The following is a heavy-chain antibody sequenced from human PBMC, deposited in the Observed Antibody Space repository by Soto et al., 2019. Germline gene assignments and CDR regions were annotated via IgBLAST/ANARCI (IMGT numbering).Heavy chain of an antibody. CDR1: GYTFTRYD. D-gene: IGHD3-16*02. CDR3: VRGRVMITFGVVIVIDF. Sequence: ASVKVSCKASGYTFTRYDVNWVRQATGQGLEWMGWINPNTGYTDYAQKFQGRVTMTGNTSITTAYMELSSLRSADTAVYYCVRGRVMITFGVVIVIDFWGQGSQVTVSS. J-gene: IGHJ4*01. V-gene: IGHV1-8*01. CDR2: INPNTGYT.